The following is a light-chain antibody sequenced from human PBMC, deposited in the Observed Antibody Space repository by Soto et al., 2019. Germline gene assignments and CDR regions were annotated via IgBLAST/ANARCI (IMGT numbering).Light chain of an antibody. J-gene: IGKJ4*01. CDR2: DAS. CDR1: QDISNF. CDR3: QQYDNLPPLT. V-gene: IGKV1-33*01. Sequence: DLQMTQSPSSLSASVGDRVTITCQASQDISNFLNWYQQKPGKAPKLLLYDASNLEAGVPLRFSGGGSGTDFTFTISSLQPEDIATYFCQQYDNLPPLTFGGGTKVEIK.